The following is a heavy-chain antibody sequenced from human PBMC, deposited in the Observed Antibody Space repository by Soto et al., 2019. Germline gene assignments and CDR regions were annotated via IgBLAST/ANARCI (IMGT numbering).Heavy chain of an antibody. CDR2: MYYTGDT. J-gene: IGHJ5*02. V-gene: IGHV4-59*01. CDR1: AGSIQGYY. D-gene: IGHD6-19*01. Sequence: PSETLSLTCTVSAGSIQGYYWSWSRQPPGKGLEWIGYMYYTGDTNYNPSLKSRVAISIDTSKNVISLNLNSVTAADTAVYYCARLVTGEAAGTFWFDPWGHGTQVTVSS. CDR3: ARLVTGEAAGTFWFDP.